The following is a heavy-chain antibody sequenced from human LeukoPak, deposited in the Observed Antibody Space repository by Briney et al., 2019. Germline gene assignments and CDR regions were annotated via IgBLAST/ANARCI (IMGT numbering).Heavy chain of an antibody. D-gene: IGHD2-15*01. CDR2: ISSSSYK. CDR3: ARINDIDNSYHLGF. V-gene: IGHV3-21*01. Sequence: GGFLRLSCAASGFTFSDYSFNWVRQAPGKGLEWVSSISSSSYKYYADSLKGRFTISRDNAKNSLYLQVNSLRAEDTAVYYCARINDIDNSYHLGFWGHGTLVTVSS. CDR1: GFTFSDYS. J-gene: IGHJ4*01.